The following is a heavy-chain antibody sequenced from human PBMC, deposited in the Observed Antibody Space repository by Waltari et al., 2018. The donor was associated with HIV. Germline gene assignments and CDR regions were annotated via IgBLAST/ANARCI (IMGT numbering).Heavy chain of an antibody. V-gene: IGHV3-7*01. CDR2: IKQDGREK. CDR1: GFIFSNSW. J-gene: IGHJ4*02. D-gene: IGHD2-2*01. CDR3: ARVYSSTTGRALDY. Sequence: EVQLVESGGGLVQPGGSLRLSCVGSGFIFSNSWMTWVRQAPGKGLEWVSNIKQDGREKNYVDSVAGRFSISRDNANNSLYLQLNSLRDEDTAVYYCARVYSSTTGRALDYWGQGALVTVSS.